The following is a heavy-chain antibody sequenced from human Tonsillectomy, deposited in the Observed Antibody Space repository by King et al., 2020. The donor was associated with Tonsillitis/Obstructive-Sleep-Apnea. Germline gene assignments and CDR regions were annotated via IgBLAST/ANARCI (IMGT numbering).Heavy chain of an antibody. CDR1: GGSISSYY. V-gene: IGHV4-59*01. Sequence: QLQESGPGLVKPSETLSLTCTVSGGSISSYYWSWIRQPPGKGLEWIGYSYYSGSTNYNPSLKSRVTISVDTSKNQFSLKLSSVTAADTAVYYCARDRSAGADAFDIWGQGTMVTVSS. CDR2: SYYSGST. J-gene: IGHJ3*02. CDR3: ARDRSAGADAFDI. D-gene: IGHD6-19*01.